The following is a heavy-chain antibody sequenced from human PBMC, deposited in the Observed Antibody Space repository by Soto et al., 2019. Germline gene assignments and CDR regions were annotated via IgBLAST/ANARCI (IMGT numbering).Heavy chain of an antibody. D-gene: IGHD5-18*01. CDR1: GFTFSNAW. V-gene: IGHV3-15*01. CDR3: TTALGDTAMVRAGYYYMDV. Sequence: GGSLRLSCAASGFTFSNAWMSWVRQAPGKGLEWVGRIKSKTDGVTTDYAAPVKGRFTISRDDSKNTLYLQMNSLKTEDTAVFYCTTALGDTAMVRAGYYYMDVWGKGTTVTVSS. CDR2: IKSKTDGVTT. J-gene: IGHJ6*03.